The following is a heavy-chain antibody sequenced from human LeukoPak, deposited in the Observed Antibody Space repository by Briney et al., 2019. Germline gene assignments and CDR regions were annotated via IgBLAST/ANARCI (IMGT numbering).Heavy chain of an antibody. Sequence: QPGGSLRLSCAASGFTFSSYAIHWVRQAPGKGLEWVAVMSYDGSNKYYADSVKGRFTISRDNSKDTLFLQMNSLRAEDTAVYYCARDYGGNEFDYWGQGTLVTVSS. J-gene: IGHJ4*02. CDR1: GFTFSSYA. CDR2: MSYDGSNK. V-gene: IGHV3-30*14. CDR3: ARDYGGNEFDY. D-gene: IGHD4-23*01.